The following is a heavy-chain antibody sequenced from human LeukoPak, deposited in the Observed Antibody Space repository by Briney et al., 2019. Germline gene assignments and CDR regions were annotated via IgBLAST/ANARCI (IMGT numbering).Heavy chain of an antibody. CDR3: ARDDPVSGTEWLVLSDY. CDR2: ISDSAGAA. V-gene: IGHV3-23*01. J-gene: IGHJ4*02. Sequence: GGSLRLSCTASGFTFSSYGMIWVRQAPGKGLDWVSSISDSAGAAFYADSVKGRFTISRDNSKNTLYLQMNSLRAEDTAVYYCARDDPVSGTEWLVLSDYWGQGTLVTVSS. D-gene: IGHD6-19*01. CDR1: GFTFSSYG.